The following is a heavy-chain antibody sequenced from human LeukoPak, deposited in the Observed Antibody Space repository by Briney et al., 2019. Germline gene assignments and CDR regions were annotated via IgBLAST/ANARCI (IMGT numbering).Heavy chain of an antibody. CDR3: ASGEDWGYYYGMDV. CDR2: INHSGST. D-gene: IGHD3/OR15-3a*01. J-gene: IGHJ6*02. CDR1: GGPFSGYY. V-gene: IGHV4-34*01. Sequence: SETLSLTCAVYGGPFSGYYWSWIRQPPGKGLEWIGEINHSGSTNYNPSLKSRVTISVGTSKNQFSLKLSSVTAADTAVYYCASGEDWGYYYGMDVWGQGTTVTVSS.